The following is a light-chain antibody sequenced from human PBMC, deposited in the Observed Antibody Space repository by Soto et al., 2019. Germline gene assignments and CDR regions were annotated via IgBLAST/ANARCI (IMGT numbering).Light chain of an antibody. Sequence: QSALTQPASVSGSPGQSITISCTGTSSDVGGYNYVSWYQQHPGKAPKLMIYDVSVRPSGVSNRFSGSKSGNTASLTISGLQAEDEADYYCSSYTSSSTLYVFGIGTKVNVL. J-gene: IGLJ1*01. CDR3: SSYTSSSTLYV. CDR1: SSDVGGYNY. CDR2: DVS. V-gene: IGLV2-14*01.